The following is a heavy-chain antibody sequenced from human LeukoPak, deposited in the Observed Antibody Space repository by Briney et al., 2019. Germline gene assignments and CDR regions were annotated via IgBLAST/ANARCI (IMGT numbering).Heavy chain of an antibody. J-gene: IGHJ4*02. Sequence: ASVKVSCKASGYTFTSYDINWVRQATGKGLEWMGWMNPNSGNTGYAQKFQGRVTMTRNTSISTAYMELSSLRSEDTAVYYCARVSIVGAITIDYWGQGTLVTVSS. CDR2: MNPNSGNT. CDR3: ARVSIVGAITIDY. V-gene: IGHV1-8*01. D-gene: IGHD1-26*01. CDR1: GYTFTSYD.